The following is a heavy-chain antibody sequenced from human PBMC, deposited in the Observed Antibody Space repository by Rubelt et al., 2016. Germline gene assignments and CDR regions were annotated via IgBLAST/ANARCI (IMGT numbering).Heavy chain of an antibody. CDR2: INPNSGGT. V-gene: IGHV1-2*02. D-gene: IGHD5-24*01. CDR1: GYTFTGYY. J-gene: IGHJ4*02. Sequence: QVQLVQSGAEVKKPGASVKISCKASGYTFTGYYMHWVRQAPGQGLEWMGWINPNSGGTNYAQKFQGRVTMTRDTSLSTAYMELSRLRSDDTAVYYCARTKTVEMATIPLAYWGQGTLVTVSS. CDR3: ARTKTVEMATIPLAY.